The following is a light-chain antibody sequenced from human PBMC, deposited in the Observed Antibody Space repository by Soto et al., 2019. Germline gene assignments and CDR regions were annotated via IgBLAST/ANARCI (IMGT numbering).Light chain of an antibody. J-gene: IGLJ3*02. CDR3: QSYDTSLSGAWV. CDR1: PSNIGAAFD. CDR2: GTT. V-gene: IGLV1-40*01. Sequence: QSVLTQPPSVSGAPGQRITISCTGSPSNIGAAFDVHWYQQFPGTAPKLLIFGTTSRPSGVPDRFSGSQSGTSASLAITGLQAGDEADYYCQSYDTSLSGAWVFGGGTKLTVL.